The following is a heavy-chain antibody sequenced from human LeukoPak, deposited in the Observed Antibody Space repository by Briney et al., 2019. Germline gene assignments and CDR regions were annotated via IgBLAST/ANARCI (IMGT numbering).Heavy chain of an antibody. CDR1: GGSINSSSSY. J-gene: IGHJ6*03. V-gene: IGHV4-39*01. D-gene: IGHD2-21*02. CDR2: IYYSGST. Sequence: PSETLSLTCTVSGGSINSSSSYWGWIRQPPGKGLEWIGSIYYSGSTYYNPSLKSRVTISVDTSKNQFSLKLSSVTAADTAVYYCARHEGTAHYYYYMDVWGKGTTVTISS. CDR3: ARHEGTAHYYYYMDV.